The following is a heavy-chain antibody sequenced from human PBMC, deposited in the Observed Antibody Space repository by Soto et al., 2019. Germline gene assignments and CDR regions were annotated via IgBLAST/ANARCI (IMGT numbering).Heavy chain of an antibody. CDR2: ISGSGGST. V-gene: IGHV3-23*01. J-gene: IGHJ4*02. D-gene: IGHD2-15*01. CDR1: GFTFSSYA. CDR3: AKDLLNWDCSGGSCYVRGSFDY. Sequence: GGSLRLSCAASGFTFSSYAMSWVRQAPGKGLEWVSAISGSGGSTYYADSVKGRFTISRDNSKNTLYLQMNSLRAEDTAVYYCAKDLLNWDCSGGSCYVRGSFDYWGQGTLVTVSS.